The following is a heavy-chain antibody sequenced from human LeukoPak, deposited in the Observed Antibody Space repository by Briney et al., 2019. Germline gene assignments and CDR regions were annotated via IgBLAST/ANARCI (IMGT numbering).Heavy chain of an antibody. D-gene: IGHD4-17*01. Sequence: SGPTLVKPTKTLTLTCTFSGLSLSTSGVGVGWVRQPPGKALEWLALIYWDDDKRYSPSLKSRLSITKDTSKNQVVLTMTNKDPVDTATYYCAHSVLALYGDYEFDFWGQGTLITVTS. CDR2: IYWDDDK. V-gene: IGHV2-5*02. CDR3: AHSVLALYGDYEFDF. J-gene: IGHJ4*02. CDR1: GLSLSTSGVG.